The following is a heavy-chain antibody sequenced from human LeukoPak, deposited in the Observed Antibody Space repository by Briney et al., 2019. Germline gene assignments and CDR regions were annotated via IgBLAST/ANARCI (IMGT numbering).Heavy chain of an antibody. CDR2: IYHSGST. CDR3: ARVSELLWFGDSIRGNWFDL. Sequence: SETLSLTCTVSGGSISSSSYYWGWIRQPPGKGLEWIGSIYHSGSTYYNPSLKSRVTISVDTSKNQFSLKLSSVTAADTAVYYCARVSELLWFGDSIRGNWFDLWGQGTLVTVSS. CDR1: GGSISSSSYY. V-gene: IGHV4-39*07. J-gene: IGHJ5*02. D-gene: IGHD3-10*01.